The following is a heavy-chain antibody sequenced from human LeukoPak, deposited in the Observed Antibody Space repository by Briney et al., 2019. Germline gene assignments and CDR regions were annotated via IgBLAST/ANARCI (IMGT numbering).Heavy chain of an antibody. Sequence: GGSLRLSCAAFGFTFSSNSMNWVRQAPGKGLEWVSYISSSSSNIYYADSVKGRFTISRDNAENSLYLQMNSLRGGDTAVYFWASSCDGSGRYGMDVWGQGTTVTVSS. V-gene: IGHV3-48*01. D-gene: IGHD3-10*01. CDR2: ISSSSSNI. CDR1: GFTFSSNS. J-gene: IGHJ6*02. CDR3: ASSCDGSGRYGMDV.